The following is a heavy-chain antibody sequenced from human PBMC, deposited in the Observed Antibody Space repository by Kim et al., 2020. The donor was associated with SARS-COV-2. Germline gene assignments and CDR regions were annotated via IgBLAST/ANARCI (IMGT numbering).Heavy chain of an antibody. CDR1: GFTFSDYY. CDR3: ARGGHFYDSTGYVYYFDF. CDR2: ISNSDSTV. V-gene: IGHV3-11*01. J-gene: IGHJ4*02. Sequence: GGSLRLSCTVSGFTFSDYYMTWIRQAPGKGLEWISYISNSDSTVYYADSVKGRFTISRDNAKNSLFLQMNSLRAEDTAVYFCARGGHFYDSTGYVYYFDFWGQGTLVTVSS. D-gene: IGHD3-22*01.